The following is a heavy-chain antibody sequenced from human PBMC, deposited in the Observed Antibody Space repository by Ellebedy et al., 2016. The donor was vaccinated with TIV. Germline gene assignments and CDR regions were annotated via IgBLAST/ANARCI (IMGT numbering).Heavy chain of an antibody. CDR2: ISYDGTNQ. CDR3: AREVYYGSGGYFDP. Sequence: GGSLRLXCAASGFIFNSHAMHWVRQAPGRGLEWVALISYDGTNQFYTDSVKGRFTISRDNSKNILYLQMNSLRTEDTAVYYCAREVYYGSGGYFDPWGQGTLVTVSS. V-gene: IGHV3-30*04. J-gene: IGHJ5*02. D-gene: IGHD3-10*01. CDR1: GFIFNSHA.